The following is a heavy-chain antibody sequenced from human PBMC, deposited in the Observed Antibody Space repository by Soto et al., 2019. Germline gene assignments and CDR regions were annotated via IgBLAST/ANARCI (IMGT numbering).Heavy chain of an antibody. CDR1: GFTLSDSY. Sequence: GGSLRLSCAASGFTLSDSYMGWIRQAPGKGLEWISYISSSSDYTNYADSVKGRFTISRDNAKNSLYLQMNSLRAEDTAVYYCARYCSSTSCTTYDHWGQGMLVTVSS. V-gene: IGHV3-11*06. CDR3: ARYCSSTSCTTYDH. D-gene: IGHD2-2*01. CDR2: ISSSSDYT. J-gene: IGHJ5*02.